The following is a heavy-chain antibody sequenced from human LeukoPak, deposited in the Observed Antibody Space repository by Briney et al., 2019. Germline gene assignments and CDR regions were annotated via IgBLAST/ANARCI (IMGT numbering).Heavy chain of an antibody. CDR3: ARVWGLGYCSSTSCSPEGY. V-gene: IGHV1-18*01. D-gene: IGHD2-2*01. CDR1: GYTFTSYG. CDR2: ISAYNGNT. Sequence: ASVKVSCKASGYTFTSYGISWVRQAPGQGLEWMGWISAYNGNTNYAQKLQGRVTMTTDTSTSTAYMELRSLRSDDTAVYYCARVWGLGYCSSTSCSPEGYWGQGTLVTVSS. J-gene: IGHJ4*02.